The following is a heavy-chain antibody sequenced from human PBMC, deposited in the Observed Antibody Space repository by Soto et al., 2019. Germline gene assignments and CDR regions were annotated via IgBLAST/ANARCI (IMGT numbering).Heavy chain of an antibody. CDR3: ARSGGLDRDFNY. V-gene: IGHV1-69*12. CDR1: GGTFSSDS. J-gene: IGHJ4*02. D-gene: IGHD2-15*01. Sequence: QVQLVQSGAEVKKPGSSVKVSCKASGGTFSSDSFSWVRQAPGQGLEWMGGIIPMFDTPIYAQKFQDRVTXXAXQSKSTAYMQLSSLRSGDTAVYYCARSGGLDRDFNYWGQGSLVTVSS. CDR2: IIPMFDTP.